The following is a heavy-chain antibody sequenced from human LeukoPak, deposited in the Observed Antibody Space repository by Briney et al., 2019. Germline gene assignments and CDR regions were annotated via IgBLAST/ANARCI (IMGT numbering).Heavy chain of an antibody. CDR3: ARAPKSGIDY. V-gene: IGHV3-21*01. Sequence: GGSLRLSCAASGFTFSSYSMNWVRQAPGKGLEWVSSISSSSSYIYYADSVKGRFTISRDNAKNSLYLQVNSLRAEDTAVYYCARAPKSGIDYWGQGTLVTVSS. CDR2: ISSSSSYI. J-gene: IGHJ4*02. CDR1: GFTFSSYS. D-gene: IGHD3-10*01.